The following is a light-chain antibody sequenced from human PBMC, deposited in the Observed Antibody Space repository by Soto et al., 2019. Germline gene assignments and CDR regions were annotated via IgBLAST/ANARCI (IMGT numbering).Light chain of an antibody. CDR2: DAS. CDR3: QQRSNWPPQVT. Sequence: EIVLTQSPATLSLSPGERATLSCRASQSVSSYLAWYQQKPGQAPRLLIYDASNRATGIPARFSGXXXXXXXXXXISSLEPEDFAVYYCQQRSNWPPQVTFGGGTKVEIK. J-gene: IGKJ4*01. V-gene: IGKV3-11*01. CDR1: QSVSSY.